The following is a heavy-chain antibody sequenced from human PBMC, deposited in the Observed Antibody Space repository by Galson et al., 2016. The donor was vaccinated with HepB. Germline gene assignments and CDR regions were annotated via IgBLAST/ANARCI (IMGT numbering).Heavy chain of an antibody. CDR3: ASDKKYPVLTAFYYYGMDV. V-gene: IGHV3-21*01. CDR1: GFPFSTYT. Sequence: SLRLSCAASGFPFSTYTMNWVRQAPGKGLEWVSSISGTTAYIYYADSVKGRFTISRDNAKNSLSLEMNSLRAEDTAVYYCASDKKYPVLTAFYYYGMDVWGQGTTVTVSS. D-gene: IGHD2-2*01. J-gene: IGHJ6*02. CDR2: ISGTTAYI.